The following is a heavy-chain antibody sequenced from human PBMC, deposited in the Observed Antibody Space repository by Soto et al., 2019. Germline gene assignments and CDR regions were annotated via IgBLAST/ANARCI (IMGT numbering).Heavy chain of an antibody. D-gene: IGHD6-13*01. CDR2: IFSNDEK. J-gene: IGHJ5*02. CDR3: ARHKIAAASTGGLNWFDP. V-gene: IGHV2-26*01. Sequence: SGPTLVNPTETLTLTCTVSGFSLSNARMGVSWIRQPPGKALEWLAHIFSNDEKSYSTSLKSRLTISKDTSKSQVVLTMTNMDPVDTATYYCARHKIAAASTGGLNWFDPWGQGTLLTVS. CDR1: GFSLSNARMG.